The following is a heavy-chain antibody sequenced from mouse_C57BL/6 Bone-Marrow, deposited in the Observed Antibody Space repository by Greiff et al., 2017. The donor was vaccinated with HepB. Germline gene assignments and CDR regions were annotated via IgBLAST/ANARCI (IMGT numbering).Heavy chain of an antibody. Sequence: DVMLVESGGGLVQPGGSLKLSCAASGFTFSDYYMYWVRQTPEKRLEWVAYISNGGGSTYYPDTVKGRFTISRDNAKNTLYLQMSRLKSEDTAMYYCARGVYYGYWAMDYWGQGTSVTVSS. D-gene: IGHD2-1*01. CDR1: GFTFSDYY. J-gene: IGHJ4*01. CDR2: ISNGGGST. CDR3: ARGVYYGYWAMDY. V-gene: IGHV5-12*01.